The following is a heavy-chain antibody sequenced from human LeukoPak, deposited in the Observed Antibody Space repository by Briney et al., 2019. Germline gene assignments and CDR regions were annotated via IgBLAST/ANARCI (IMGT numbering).Heavy chain of an antibody. D-gene: IGHD1-26*01. Sequence: SETLSLTCTVSNGSIKNDGYYWDWLRQPPGKGLEWIGSIYYSGSTFYRPSLRSRVTISVDTSKNQFSLNLRSVTAADTAVYYCARAGGRVYFDYWGQGTLVTDSS. J-gene: IGHJ4*02. V-gene: IGHV4-39*07. CDR3: ARAGGRVYFDY. CDR1: NGSIKNDGYY. CDR2: IYYSGST.